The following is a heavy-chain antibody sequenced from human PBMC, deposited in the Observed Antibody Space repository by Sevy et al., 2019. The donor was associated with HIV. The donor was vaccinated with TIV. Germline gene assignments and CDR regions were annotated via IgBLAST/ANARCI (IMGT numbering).Heavy chain of an antibody. CDR1: GVSISGGAYY. CDR3: ALLGDYNWFVP. J-gene: IGHJ5*02. V-gene: IGHV4-39*01. Sequence: SETLSLTCTVSGVSISGGAYYWGWIRQPPGKGLEWIGSISYTGSTYYNPSFKGRVTISVDTSKNQFSLKLTSVTAADTAVYYCALLGDYNWFVPWGQGTLVSVSS. CDR2: ISYTGST. D-gene: IGHD2-21*01.